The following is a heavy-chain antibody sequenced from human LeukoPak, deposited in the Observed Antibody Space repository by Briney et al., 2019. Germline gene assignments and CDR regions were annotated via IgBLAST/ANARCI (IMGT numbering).Heavy chain of an antibody. Sequence: GGSLRLSCAASGFTVSGYYMSLVRQAPGKGLEWVSVIYSGGSAYYADSVKGRFTISRHDSNNTVYLHMNSLRAEDTAVYYCARELMHTGGYRTSDSWGQGTLVTVSS. CDR3: ARELMHTGGYRTSDS. V-gene: IGHV3-53*04. CDR1: GFTVSGYY. D-gene: IGHD5-12*01. CDR2: IYSGGSA. J-gene: IGHJ4*02.